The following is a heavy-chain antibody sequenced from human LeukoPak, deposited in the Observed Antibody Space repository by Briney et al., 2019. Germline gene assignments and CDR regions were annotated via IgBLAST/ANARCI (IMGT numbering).Heavy chain of an antibody. V-gene: IGHV3-64*01. CDR1: GFTFSSYA. CDR3: ARRAYCGGDRYSSRPFDY. D-gene: IGHD2-21*01. Sequence: PGGSLRLSCAASGFTFSSYAMHWVRQAPGKGLEYVSAISSNGVNAYYARSVKGRFTISRDNSENTLYLQMGSLRAEDMAVYYCARRAYCGGDRYSSRPFDYWGQGTLVTVSS. CDR2: ISSNGVNA. J-gene: IGHJ4*02.